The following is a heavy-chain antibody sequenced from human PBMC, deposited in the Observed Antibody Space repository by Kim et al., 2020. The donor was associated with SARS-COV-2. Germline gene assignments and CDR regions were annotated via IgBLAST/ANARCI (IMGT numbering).Heavy chain of an antibody. Sequence: EKYYVDSVKGRFTSSRDNAENSLYLQMNSLRADDTALYYCVRGTAAPGTDYWGQGSLVTVSS. CDR2: EK. J-gene: IGHJ4*02. CDR3: VRGTAAPGTDY. V-gene: IGHV3-7*03. D-gene: IGHD6-13*01.